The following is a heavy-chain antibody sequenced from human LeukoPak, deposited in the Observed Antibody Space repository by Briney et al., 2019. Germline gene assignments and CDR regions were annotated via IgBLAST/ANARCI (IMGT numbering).Heavy chain of an antibody. J-gene: IGHJ4*02. Sequence: GGSLGLSCAASGFTFTSYGMHWVRQAPGKGLEWVAFISYDGNEKYYADSVKGRFTISRDNSKNTRYLQMNSLRAQDTAVYFCAKDHNSFLYCSSTTCYMDFDYWGQGTLVTVSS. CDR2: ISYDGNEK. CDR1: GFTFTSYG. V-gene: IGHV3-30*18. D-gene: IGHD2-2*02. CDR3: AKDHNSFLYCSSTTCYMDFDY.